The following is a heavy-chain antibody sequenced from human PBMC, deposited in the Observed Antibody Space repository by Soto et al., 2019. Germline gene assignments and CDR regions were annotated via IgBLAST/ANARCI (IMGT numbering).Heavy chain of an antibody. CDR3: ARQIGDDPFDV. CDR1: GGSISTYP. Sequence: SETLSLTCPVTGGSISTYPWNWIRQSPGKGLEWIGYIYRTGSTHYNPSLNSRVAISLDTSRNKFSLKLHSVTAADTAVYFCARQIGDDPFDVWGQGTKVT. D-gene: IGHD3-3*01. J-gene: IGHJ3*01. V-gene: IGHV4-4*09. CDR2: IYRTGST.